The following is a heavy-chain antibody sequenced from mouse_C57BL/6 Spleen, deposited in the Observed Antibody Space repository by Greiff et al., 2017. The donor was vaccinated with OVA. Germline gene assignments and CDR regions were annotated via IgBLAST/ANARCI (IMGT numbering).Heavy chain of an antibody. D-gene: IGHD1-1*01. CDR3: ARNEDGGSSLYWYFDV. V-gene: IGHV1-62-2*01. CDR2: FYPGSGSI. CDR1: GYTFTEYT. J-gene: IGHJ1*03. Sequence: VQLQESGAELVKPGASVKLSCKASGYTFTEYTIHWVKQRSGQGLEWIGWFYPGSGSIKYNEKFKDKATLTADKSSSTVYMELSRLTSEDSAVCFCARNEDGGSSLYWYFDVWGTGTTVTVSS.